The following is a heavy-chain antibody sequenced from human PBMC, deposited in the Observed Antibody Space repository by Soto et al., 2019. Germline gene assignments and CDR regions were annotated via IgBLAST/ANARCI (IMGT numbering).Heavy chain of an antibody. CDR3: ARGSGWDWHYDY. CDR1: GGSLTGFY. J-gene: IGHJ4*02. D-gene: IGHD6-19*01. Sequence: PSETLSLTCTVSGGSLTGFYWTWIRQPPGKRPEWIGYMHSAGRTDYNPSLRSRVTMSLDTSENQFSLKVRSVTAADTAIYYCARGSGWDWHYDYWGQGTLATVSS. CDR2: MHSAGRT. V-gene: IGHV4-59*01.